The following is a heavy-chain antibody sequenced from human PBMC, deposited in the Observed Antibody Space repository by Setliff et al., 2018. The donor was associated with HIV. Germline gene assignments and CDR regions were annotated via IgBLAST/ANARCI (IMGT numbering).Heavy chain of an antibody. Sequence: GGSLRLSCEASGFTFSSYSFHWVRQAQGKGLEWVTLISHDGNNKFYAPSVKGRFTISRDNSKDTVSLQMTSLTSEDTAMYYCARDRGEAERGAFDIWGQGTMVTVSS. V-gene: IGHV3-30*01. CDR3: ARDRGEAERGAFDI. CDR1: GFTFSSYS. D-gene: IGHD3-16*01. CDR2: ISHDGNNK. J-gene: IGHJ3*02.